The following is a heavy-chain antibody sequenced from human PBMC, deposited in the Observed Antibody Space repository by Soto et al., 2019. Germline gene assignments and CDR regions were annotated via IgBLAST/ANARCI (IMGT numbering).Heavy chain of an antibody. D-gene: IGHD6-13*01. CDR3: PRYILGSPSPPSSSWPHGMDV. CDR2: IYPGDSDT. J-gene: IGHJ6*02. Sequence: GESLKISCKGSGYSFTSYWIGWVRQMPGKGLEWMGIIYPGDSDTRYSPSFQGQVTISADKSISTAYLQWSSLKASDTTMYYCPRYILGSPSPPSSSWPHGMDVWGQGXTVTVSS. V-gene: IGHV5-51*01. CDR1: GYSFTSYW.